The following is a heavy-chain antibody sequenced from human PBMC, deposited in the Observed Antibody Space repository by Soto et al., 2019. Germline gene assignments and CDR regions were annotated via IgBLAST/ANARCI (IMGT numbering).Heavy chain of an antibody. J-gene: IGHJ6*02. D-gene: IGHD6-19*01. Sequence: SVKVACKASGYTFTCYYMHWVRQAPGQGLEWMGWINPNSGGTNYAQKFQGSVTMTRDTSISTAYMELSRLRSDDTAAYYCASDRMDSSGWSNYYGMDVWGQGTTVTVSS. CDR2: INPNSGGT. CDR1: GYTFTCYY. V-gene: IGHV1-2*02. CDR3: ASDRMDSSGWSNYYGMDV.